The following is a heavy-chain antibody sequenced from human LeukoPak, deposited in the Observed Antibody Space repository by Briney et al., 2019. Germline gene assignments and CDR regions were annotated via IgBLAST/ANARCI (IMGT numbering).Heavy chain of an antibody. CDR1: GYTFTSYG. CDR2: ISAYNGNT. CDR3: AREGIAAAGTVEGYYYYMDV. D-gene: IGHD6-13*01. J-gene: IGHJ6*03. V-gene: IGHV1-18*01. Sequence: GASVKVSCKASGYTFTSYGISWVRQAPGQGLEWMGWISAYNGNTNYAQKLQGRVTMTTDTSTSTAYMELRSLRSDDTAVYYCAREGIAAAGTVEGYYYYMDVWGKGTTVTVSS.